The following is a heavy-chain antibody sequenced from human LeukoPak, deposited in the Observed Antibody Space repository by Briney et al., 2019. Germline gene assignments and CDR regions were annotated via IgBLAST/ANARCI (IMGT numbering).Heavy chain of an antibody. D-gene: IGHD6-13*01. CDR2: IRYDGSNK. V-gene: IGHV3-30*02. CDR3: ARDDNLYSSSWYYFDY. J-gene: IGHJ4*02. Sequence: PGGSLRLSCAASGFTFSSYGMHWVRQAPGKGLEWVAFIRYDGSNKYYADSVKGRFTISRDNSKNTLYLQMNSLRAEDTAVYYCARDDNLYSSSWYYFDYWGQGTLVTVSS. CDR1: GFTFSSYG.